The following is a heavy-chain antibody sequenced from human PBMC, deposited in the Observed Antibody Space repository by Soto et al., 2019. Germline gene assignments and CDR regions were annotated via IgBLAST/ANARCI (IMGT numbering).Heavy chain of an antibody. CDR3: AKDYYDSSGYFYGMDV. J-gene: IGHJ6*02. CDR1: GFTFDDYA. Sequence: EVQLVESGGGLVQPGRSLRLSCAASGFTFDDYAMHWVRQAPGKGLEWVSGISWNSGSIGYADSVKGRFTISRDNAKNSLYLQMNSLRAEDTALYYCAKDYYDSSGYFYGMDVWGQGTTVTVSS. D-gene: IGHD3-22*01. V-gene: IGHV3-9*01. CDR2: ISWNSGSI.